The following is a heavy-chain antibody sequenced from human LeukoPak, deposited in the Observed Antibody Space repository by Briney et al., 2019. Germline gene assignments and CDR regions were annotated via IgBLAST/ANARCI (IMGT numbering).Heavy chain of an antibody. CDR2: ISSNGGST. J-gene: IGHJ4*02. V-gene: IGHV3-64*01. Sequence: GGSLRLSCAASGFTFSSYAMHWVRQAPGKGLEYVSAISSNGGSTYYANSVKGRFTISRDNSKNTLYLQTGSLRAEDMAVYYCARYSSSSSLDYWGQGALVTVSS. CDR3: ARYSSSSSLDY. CDR1: GFTFSSYA. D-gene: IGHD6-6*01.